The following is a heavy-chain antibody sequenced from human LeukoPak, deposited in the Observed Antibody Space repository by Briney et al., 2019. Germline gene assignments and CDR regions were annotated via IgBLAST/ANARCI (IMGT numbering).Heavy chain of an antibody. V-gene: IGHV3-7*01. CDR3: ARAQYYDSSGYYYEDYFQH. J-gene: IGHJ1*01. CDR2: IKQDGGEK. Sequence: GGSLRLSCVASGFTFSNYWMQWVRQAPGKGLEWVANIKQDGGEKYYVDSVKGRFTISRDNAKDSLYLQMNSLRDEDTAVYYCARAQYYDSSGYYYEDYFQHWGQGTLVTVSS. D-gene: IGHD3-22*01. CDR1: GFTFSNYW.